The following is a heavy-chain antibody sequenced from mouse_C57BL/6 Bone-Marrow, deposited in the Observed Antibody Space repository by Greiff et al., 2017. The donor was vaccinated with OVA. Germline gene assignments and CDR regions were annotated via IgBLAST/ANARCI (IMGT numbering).Heavy chain of an antibody. J-gene: IGHJ3*01. CDR1: GYTFTNYW. CDR2: IYPGGGYT. V-gene: IGHV1-63*01. D-gene: IGHD1-1*01. Sequence: VQGVESGAELVRPGTSVKMSCKASGYTFTNYWIGWAKQRPGHGLEWIGDIYPGGGYTNYNEKFKGKATLTADKSSSTAYMQFSSLTSEDSAIYYCARGYGGSSWFAYWGQGTLVTVSA. CDR3: ARGYGGSSWFAY.